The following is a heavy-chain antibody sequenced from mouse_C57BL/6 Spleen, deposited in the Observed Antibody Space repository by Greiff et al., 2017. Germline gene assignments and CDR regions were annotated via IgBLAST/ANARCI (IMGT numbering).Heavy chain of an antibody. CDR2: ISDGGSYT. V-gene: IGHV5-4*01. CDR3: AREPLTGKGHWYFDV. CDR1: GFTFSSYA. J-gene: IGHJ1*03. D-gene: IGHD4-1*01. Sequence: EVMLVESGGGLVKPGGSLKLSCAASGFTFSSYAMSWVRQTPEKRLEWVATISDGGSYTYYPDNVKGRFTISRDNAKNNLYLQMSHLKSEDTAMYYCAREPLTGKGHWYFDVWGTGTTGTVSS.